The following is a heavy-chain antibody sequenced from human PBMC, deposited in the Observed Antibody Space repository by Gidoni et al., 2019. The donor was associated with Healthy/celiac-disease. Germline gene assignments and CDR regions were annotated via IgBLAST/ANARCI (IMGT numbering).Heavy chain of an antibody. Sequence: QVQLQESGPGLVKPSETLSLTCTVSGGSISSYYWSWIRQPPGKGLEWIGYIYYSGSTNYNPSLKSRVTISVDTSKNQFSLKLSSVTAADTAVYYCARGRDYDFWRYFDLWGRGTLVTVSS. CDR3: ARGRDYDFWRYFDL. V-gene: IGHV4-59*01. J-gene: IGHJ2*01. CDR2: IYYSGST. CDR1: GGSISSYY. D-gene: IGHD3-3*01.